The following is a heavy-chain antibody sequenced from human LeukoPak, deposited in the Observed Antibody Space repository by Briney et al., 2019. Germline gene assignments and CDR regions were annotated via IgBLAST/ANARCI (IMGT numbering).Heavy chain of an antibody. Sequence: GGSLQLSCAASGFTFSGSAMHWVRQASGKGLEWVGRIRSKANSYATAYAASVKGRFTISRDDSKNTAYLQMNSLKTEDTAVYYCTSGSTAMNDYWGQGTLVTVSS. J-gene: IGHJ4*02. CDR3: TSGSTAMNDY. V-gene: IGHV3-73*01. D-gene: IGHD5-18*01. CDR1: GFTFSGSA. CDR2: IRSKANSYAT.